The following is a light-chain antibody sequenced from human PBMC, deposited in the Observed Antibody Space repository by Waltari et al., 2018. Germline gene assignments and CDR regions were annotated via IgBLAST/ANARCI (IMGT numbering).Light chain of an antibody. CDR1: QSIGKY. J-gene: IGKJ1*01. V-gene: IGKV3-20*01. Sequence: EIVLTQSPGTLSLSPGERATLFCRASQSIGKYLVWYQQKPGQAPRLLIYGASTRATGIPDRFSGGESGTDFSLSITRLEPEDFAVYYCQHYVRLPATFGQGTTVEI. CDR3: QHYVRLPAT. CDR2: GAS.